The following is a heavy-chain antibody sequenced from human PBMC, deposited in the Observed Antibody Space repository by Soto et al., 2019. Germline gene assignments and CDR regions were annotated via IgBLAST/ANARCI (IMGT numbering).Heavy chain of an antibody. CDR2: IDYSGST. CDR1: GGSISSSSYY. Sequence: QLQLQESGPGLVKPSETLSLTFTVSGGSISSSSYYWGWIRQPPGKGLEWIGSIDYSGSTYYNPSLKSRVTISVDTSKNQFSLKLSSVTAADTAVYYGARHLGKMARHFDYWGQGTLVTVSS. J-gene: IGHJ4*02. D-gene: IGHD2-8*01. CDR3: ARHLGKMARHFDY. V-gene: IGHV4-39*01.